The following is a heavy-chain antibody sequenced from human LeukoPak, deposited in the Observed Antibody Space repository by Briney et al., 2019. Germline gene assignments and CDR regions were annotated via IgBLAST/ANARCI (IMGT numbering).Heavy chain of an antibody. Sequence: GASVKVSCKASGGTFSSYAISWVRQAPGQGLEWMGRIIPILGIANYAQKFQGRVTITADKSTSTAYMGLSSLRSEDTAVYYCATDLISDSSSWSGNWGQGTLVTVSS. J-gene: IGHJ4*02. CDR2: IIPILGIA. V-gene: IGHV1-69*04. CDR3: ATDLISDSSSWSGN. D-gene: IGHD6-13*01. CDR1: GGTFSSYA.